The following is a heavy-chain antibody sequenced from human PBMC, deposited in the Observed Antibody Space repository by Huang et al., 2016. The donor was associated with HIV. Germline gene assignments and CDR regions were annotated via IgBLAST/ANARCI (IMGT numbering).Heavy chain of an antibody. Sequence: QLLLQESGPGLVKPSEALALTCAVSGGSIRSSDYHWGWIRQPPGKGLEWIGSIYDNGSTHYRPSLKSRVTIAVDTSKNLFFLNLTSMTAADTAVYYCARHREGPVAYYSGWGSHLNYMDVWGRGRTVVVSS. CDR2: IYDNGST. J-gene: IGHJ6*03. D-gene: IGHD3-10*01. V-gene: IGHV4-39*01. CDR3: ARHREGPVAYYSGWGSHLNYMDV. CDR1: GGSIRSSDYH.